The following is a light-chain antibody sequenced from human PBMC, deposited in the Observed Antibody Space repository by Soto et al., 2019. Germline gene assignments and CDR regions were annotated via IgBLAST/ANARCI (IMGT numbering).Light chain of an antibody. CDR1: QSISSW. J-gene: IGKJ1*01. V-gene: IGKV1-5*01. CDR3: QQYNSYSRT. CDR2: DAS. Sequence: DIQMTQSPSTLSASVGDRVTITCRASQSISSWLAWYQQKPGKAPKLLIYDASSLESGVPSRFSGSGSGTEFTLTISRLQPDDFATYYCQQYNSYSRTFGQGTKVEI.